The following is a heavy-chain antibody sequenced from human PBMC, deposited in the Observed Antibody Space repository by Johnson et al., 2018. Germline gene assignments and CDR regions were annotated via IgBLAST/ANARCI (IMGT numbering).Heavy chain of an antibody. Sequence: QVQLVESGGGVVQPGRSLRLSCAASGFTFSSYGMHWVRQAPGKGLEWVSGIRYNGGEKYYVDSVKGRFTISRDNAKNSLYLQMNSLRAEDTALYYCATKDFYDSSGYLWDPFVLGGQGTRVTV. D-gene: IGHD3-22*01. V-gene: IGHV3-33*03. CDR2: IRYNGGEK. J-gene: IGHJ3*01. CDR1: GFTFSSYG. CDR3: ATKDFYDSSGYLWDPFVL.